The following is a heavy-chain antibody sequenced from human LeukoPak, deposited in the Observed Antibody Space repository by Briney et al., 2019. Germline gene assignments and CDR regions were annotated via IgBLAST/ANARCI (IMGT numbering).Heavy chain of an antibody. V-gene: IGHV3-66*01. J-gene: IGHJ6*02. CDR1: GFTVSSSS. CDR3: ARGQEQFSSPWQWGPRRKNFYYYGMDV. CDR2: ISSDGNT. D-gene: IGHD6-19*01. Sequence: GGSLRLSCAASGFTVSSSSMNWVRLGQGKGLEWVSVISSDGNTYYADSVKGRFTISRDNSRNTLSLQMHGLRADDTAVYYCARGQEQFSSPWQWGPRRKNFYYYGMDVWGQGTTVTVSS.